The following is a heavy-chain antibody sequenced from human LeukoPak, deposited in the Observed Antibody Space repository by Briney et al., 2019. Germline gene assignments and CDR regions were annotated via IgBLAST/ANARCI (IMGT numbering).Heavy chain of an antibody. J-gene: IGHJ3*02. CDR2: IIPILGIA. D-gene: IGHD3-22*01. CDR3: ARDATYYYDSSGYFLNDAFDI. V-gene: IGHV1-69*04. Sequence: SVTVSCTASGGTFTIYAISWVRQAPGQGLEWMGRIIPILGIANYVQKFQGRVTITADKSTSTAYMELSRLRSEDTAVYYCARDATYYYDSSGYFLNDAFDIWGQGTMVTVSS. CDR1: GGTFTIYA.